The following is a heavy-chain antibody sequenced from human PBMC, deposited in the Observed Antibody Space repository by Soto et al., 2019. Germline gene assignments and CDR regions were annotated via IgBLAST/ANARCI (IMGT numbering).Heavy chain of an antibody. CDR3: AHIFSGGYNSGGYGFYSDS. D-gene: IGHD6-19*01. Sequence: QITLKESGRTLVKPTQTLTLTCTFSGFSRSSSGVGVGWIRQPPGKALEWLALIYWDDDKRYSPSLMSRLTITKDTSKNQVVLTMTNMDPVDTATYFCAHIFSGGYNSGGYGFYSDSWGQGTLVTVSS. CDR1: GFSRSSSGVG. J-gene: IGHJ4*02. CDR2: IYWDDDK. V-gene: IGHV2-5*02.